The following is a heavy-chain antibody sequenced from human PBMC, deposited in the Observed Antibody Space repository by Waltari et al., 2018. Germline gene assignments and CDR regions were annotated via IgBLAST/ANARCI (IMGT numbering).Heavy chain of an antibody. CDR3: AKEGLWSRAFDY. V-gene: IGHV3-23*01. Sequence: EVQLLESGGGLVQPGGFLSLSCAASGFPFSSFDITWVRQAPGKGREWVSVISGSGGSTYYADSVKGRFTISRDNYKNTLYLEMNSLRAEDTAVYYCAKEGLWSRAFDYWGQGTLVTVSP. CDR2: ISGSGGST. CDR1: GFPFSSFD. J-gene: IGHJ4*02. D-gene: IGHD5-18*01.